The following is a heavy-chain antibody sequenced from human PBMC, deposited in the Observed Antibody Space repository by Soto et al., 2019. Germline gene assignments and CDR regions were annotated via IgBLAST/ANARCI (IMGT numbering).Heavy chain of an antibody. D-gene: IGHD5-18*01. Sequence: QITLKESGPTLVKPTQTLTLTCTFSGFSLSTSGVGVGWIRQPPGKALEWLALIYWNDDKRYSPSLKSRLTISKDTSKNQVVLTMPNMDPVDTATYYCAHSPLIQLWLYYFDYWGQGTLVTVSS. J-gene: IGHJ4*02. CDR1: GFSLSTSGVG. V-gene: IGHV2-5*01. CDR3: AHSPLIQLWLYYFDY. CDR2: IYWNDDK.